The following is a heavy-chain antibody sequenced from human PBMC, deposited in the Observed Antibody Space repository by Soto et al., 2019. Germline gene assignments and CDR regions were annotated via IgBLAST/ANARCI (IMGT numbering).Heavy chain of an antibody. CDR1: GFTFGDYA. CDR2: IRSKAYGGTT. V-gene: IGHV3-49*04. J-gene: IGHJ4*02. D-gene: IGHD3-22*01. CDR3: TREDHRAYYDSSVLGL. Sequence: PGGSLRLSCTASGFTFGDYAMSWVRQAPGKGLEWVGFIRSKAYGGTTEYAASVKGRFTISRDDSKSIAYLQMNSLKTEDTAVYYCTREDHRAYYDSSVLGLWGQGTLVTVSS.